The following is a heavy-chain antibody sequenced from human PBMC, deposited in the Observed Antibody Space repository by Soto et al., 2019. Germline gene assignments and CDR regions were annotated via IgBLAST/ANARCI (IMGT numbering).Heavy chain of an antibody. CDR3: ARVIWVDTTINFDF. CDR1: GGSISSHY. Sequence: QVQLQESGPGLVKPSETLSLTCSVSGGSISSHYWSWIRQSPGKGLEWIDYTYSSGLTTYNPSLESRVTISPHTCKDPFSLRVSSVTPADTAVYYCARVIWVDTTINFDFWGQGTLVTVSS. V-gene: IGHV4-59*11. J-gene: IGHJ4*02. CDR2: TYSSGLT. D-gene: IGHD5-18*01.